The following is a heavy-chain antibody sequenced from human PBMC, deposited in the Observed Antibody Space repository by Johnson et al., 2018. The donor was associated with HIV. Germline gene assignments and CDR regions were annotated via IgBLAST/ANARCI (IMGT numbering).Heavy chain of an antibody. J-gene: IGHJ3*02. Sequence: VQLVESGVGLVQPGGSLRLSCAASGFTVSSNYMSWVRQAPGKGLEWVSIVYSGGNTYYTDSAKGRFTTSRDNSKNTVYLQMNSLRAEDTALYYCAREVTGEGAFDIWGQGTMVTVSS. V-gene: IGHV3-66*01. CDR3: AREVTGEGAFDI. CDR2: VYSGGNT. D-gene: IGHD7-27*01. CDR1: GFTVSSNY.